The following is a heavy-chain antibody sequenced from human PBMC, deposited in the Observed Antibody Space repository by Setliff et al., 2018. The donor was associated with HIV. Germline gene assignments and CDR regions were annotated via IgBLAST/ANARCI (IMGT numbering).Heavy chain of an antibody. CDR2: ISSYNDNT. CDR3: ARDDVGYCSVGSFYHLCYTFDI. V-gene: IGHV1-18*01. J-gene: IGHJ3*02. D-gene: IGHD2-15*01. Sequence: ASVKVSCKASGYSFTNYGISWVRQDPGQGLEWMGWISSYNDNTNYALNLQGRVTMTTDTSTSTAYMELRSLRSDDTAVYYCARDDVGYCSVGSFYHLCYTFDIWGQGTVVTVSS. CDR1: GYSFTNYG.